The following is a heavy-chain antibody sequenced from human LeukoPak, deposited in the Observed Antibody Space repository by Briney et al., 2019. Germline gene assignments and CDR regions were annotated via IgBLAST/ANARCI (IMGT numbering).Heavy chain of an antibody. CDR2: IGGTGKTT. D-gene: IGHD6-13*01. J-gene: IGHJ4*02. Sequence: PGGSLRLSCAASGFTVSSNYMTWVRQAPGKGLEWVSLIGGTGKTTSYADSVKGRFAISRDNSKNSLFLQMTSLRTDDTALYYCAKDSGDSWLLDSWGQGTLVTVSS. CDR3: AKDSGDSWLLDS. V-gene: IGHV3-43*02. CDR1: GFTVSSNY.